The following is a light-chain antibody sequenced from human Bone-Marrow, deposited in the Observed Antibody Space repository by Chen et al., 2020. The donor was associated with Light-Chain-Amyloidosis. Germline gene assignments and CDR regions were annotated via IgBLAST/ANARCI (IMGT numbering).Light chain of an antibody. CDR3: QSADSSGTYEGI. V-gene: IGLV3-25*03. Sequence: SYELTQPPSVSVSPGQTARITCSGEDLPTKYAYWYQQKPGQAPVLVIHRDTERPSGISERFSGSRSGTTATLTISGRQAEDEADYHCQSADSSGTYEGIFGGGTKLTVL. CDR1: DLPTKY. CDR2: RDT. J-gene: IGLJ2*01.